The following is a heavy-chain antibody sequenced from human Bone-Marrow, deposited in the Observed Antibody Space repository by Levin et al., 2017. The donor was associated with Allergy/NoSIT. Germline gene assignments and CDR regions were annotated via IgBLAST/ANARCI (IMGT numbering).Heavy chain of an antibody. V-gene: IGHV3-23*01. Sequence: GGSLRLSCAASGFTFSLYGMAWVRQAPGKGLEWVSGLTESGDSTNYADSVQGRFTMSRDNSKSTVYLQMNSLRREDTAVYYCVKSKSTSISYFDFWGQGSLVTVSS. D-gene: IGHD6-6*01. CDR1: GFTFSLYG. CDR2: LTESGDST. J-gene: IGHJ4*02. CDR3: VKSKSTSISYFDF.